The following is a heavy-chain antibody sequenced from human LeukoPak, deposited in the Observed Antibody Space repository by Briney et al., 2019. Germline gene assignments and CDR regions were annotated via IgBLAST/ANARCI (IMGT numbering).Heavy chain of an antibody. CDR2: ISWNSGSI. CDR1: GFTFDDYA. Sequence: GRSLRLSCAASGFTFDDYAMHWVRQAPGKGLEWVSGISWNSGSIGYADSVKGRFTISRDNAKNSLYLQMNSLRAEDTALYYCAKGFGMSSGWEGGYDYWGQGTLVTVSS. J-gene: IGHJ4*02. CDR3: AKGFGMSSGWEGGYDY. V-gene: IGHV3-9*01. D-gene: IGHD6-19*01.